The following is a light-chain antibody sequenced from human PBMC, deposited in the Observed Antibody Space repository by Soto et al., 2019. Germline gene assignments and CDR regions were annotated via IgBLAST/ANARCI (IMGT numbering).Light chain of an antibody. Sequence: EIVLTQSPGTLSLSPGERATLSCRASQSVSSSYLAWYQQKPGQAPRLLIYGASSRATGIPDRFSGSGSGTDFTLTISRVEPEDFAVYYCQQYGISPFTFGPGTKVDIK. CDR2: GAS. CDR1: QSVSSSY. V-gene: IGKV3-20*01. CDR3: QQYGISPFT. J-gene: IGKJ3*01.